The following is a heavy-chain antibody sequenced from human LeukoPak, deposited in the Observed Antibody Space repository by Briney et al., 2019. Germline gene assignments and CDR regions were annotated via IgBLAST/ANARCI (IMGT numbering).Heavy chain of an antibody. CDR2: ISYDSAIK. Sequence: GGSLRLSCAASGFTISRDSMNWVRQAPGKGLEWISYISYDSAIKYYADSVRGRFTISRDNAKNSLYLQMHSLSAEDTAVYYCVRDNPRCCGVVPANIDDYWGQGTLVTVSS. J-gene: IGHJ4*02. D-gene: IGHD2-15*01. V-gene: IGHV3-48*01. CDR3: VRDNPRCCGVVPANIDDY. CDR1: GFTISRDS.